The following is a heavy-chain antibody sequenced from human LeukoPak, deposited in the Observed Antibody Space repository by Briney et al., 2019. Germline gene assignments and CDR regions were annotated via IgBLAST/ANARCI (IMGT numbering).Heavy chain of an antibody. J-gene: IGHJ6*02. CDR3: ARTTAYYYYGMDV. D-gene: IGHD4-17*01. V-gene: IGHV1-8*02. CDR1: GYTFTSYY. Sequence: ASVKVSCKASGYTFTSYYMHWVRQAPGQGLEWMGWMNPDSGNTGYAQKFQGRVTMTRNTSISTAYMELSSLRSEDTAVYYCARTTAYYYYGMDVWGQGTTVTVSS. CDR2: MNPDSGNT.